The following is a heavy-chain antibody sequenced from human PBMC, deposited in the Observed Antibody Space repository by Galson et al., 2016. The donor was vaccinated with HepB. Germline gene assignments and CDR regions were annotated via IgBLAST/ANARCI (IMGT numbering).Heavy chain of an antibody. Sequence: SLRLSCAASGFTFSSYHMNWVRQAPGRGLEWLSDITSSGSTIAYADSVKGRFTISRDNAKKSLYLQMNSLRDEETAVYYCARGGYSSSSRARSIDYWGPGTLVTVSS. CDR2: ITSSGSTI. CDR1: GFTFSSYH. V-gene: IGHV3-48*02. J-gene: IGHJ4*02. D-gene: IGHD6-6*01. CDR3: ARGGYSSSSRARSIDY.